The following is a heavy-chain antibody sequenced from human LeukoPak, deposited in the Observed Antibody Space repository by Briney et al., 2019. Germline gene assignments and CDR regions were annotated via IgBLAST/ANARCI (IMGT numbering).Heavy chain of an antibody. CDR3: ARVYSSSWHGGWFDP. CDR1: GGSISGGDYY. D-gene: IGHD6-13*01. Sequence: PSETLSLTCTVSGGSISGGDYYWSWIRQPPGKGLEWIGYVYYSGSTYYNPPLKSRVTISVDTSKNQFSLKLSSVTAADTAVYYCARVYSSSWHGGWFDPWGQGTLVTVSS. CDR2: VYYSGST. J-gene: IGHJ5*02. V-gene: IGHV4-30-4*01.